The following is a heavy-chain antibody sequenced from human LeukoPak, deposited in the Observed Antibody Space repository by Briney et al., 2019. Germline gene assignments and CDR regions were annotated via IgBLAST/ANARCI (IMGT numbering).Heavy chain of an antibody. CDR1: GYTFTNYG. CDR2: ISPNNGDT. Sequence: ASVKVSCKASGYTFTNYGITWVRQAPGQGLEWMGWISPNNGDTNYAQKFQGRVTMTTDTSTSTAYMEVRTLRSDDTAVYYCARDRTYYYDSSGYSCFEYWGQGTLVTVSS. CDR3: ARDRTYYYDSSGYSCFEY. D-gene: IGHD3-22*01. V-gene: IGHV1-18*01. J-gene: IGHJ4*02.